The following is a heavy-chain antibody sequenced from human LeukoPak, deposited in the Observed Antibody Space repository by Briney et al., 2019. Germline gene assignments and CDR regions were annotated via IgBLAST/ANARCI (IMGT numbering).Heavy chain of an antibody. Sequence: PSETLSLTCTVSGGSISSSSYYWACIRQPPGKRREWIGNIYYSGSTSYNPSLKSRVTISVDTSKNQFSLKLSSVTAVDTAVYYCVRLSPRGYTYDRDAFDIWGRGTIVTVSS. CDR1: GGSISSSSYY. CDR3: VRLSPRGYTYDRDAFDI. D-gene: IGHD5-18*01. V-gene: IGHV4-39*01. CDR2: IYYSGST. J-gene: IGHJ3*02.